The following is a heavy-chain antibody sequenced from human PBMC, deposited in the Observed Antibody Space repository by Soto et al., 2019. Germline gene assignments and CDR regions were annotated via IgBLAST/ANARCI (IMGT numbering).Heavy chain of an antibody. V-gene: IGHV4-30-4*08. CDR1: GGSISSGGYY. J-gene: IGHJ4*02. Sequence: SETLSLTCTVSGGSISSGGYYWSWIRQHPGKGLEWIGYIYYSGSTYYNPSLKSRVTMSLDATRNHYSLRLTSVTAADTAVYFCARAPVGLDTISYFDYWGQGKLVTVSS. CDR3: ARAPVGLDTISYFDY. D-gene: IGHD3-3*01. CDR2: IYYSGST.